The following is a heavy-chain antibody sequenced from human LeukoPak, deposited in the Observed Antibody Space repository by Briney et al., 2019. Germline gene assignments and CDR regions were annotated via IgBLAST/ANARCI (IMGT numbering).Heavy chain of an antibody. CDR2: INPNSGGT. CDR3: ARSHIVPAAVYYCYGMDV. V-gene: IGHV1-2*02. Sequence: ASVKVSCKASGYTFTGYYMHWVRQAPGQGLEWMGWINPNSGGTNYAQKFRGRVTMTRDTSISTAYMELSRLRSDDTAVYYCARSHIVPAAVYYCYGMDVWGQGTTVTVSS. CDR1: GYTFTGYY. D-gene: IGHD2-2*01. J-gene: IGHJ6*02.